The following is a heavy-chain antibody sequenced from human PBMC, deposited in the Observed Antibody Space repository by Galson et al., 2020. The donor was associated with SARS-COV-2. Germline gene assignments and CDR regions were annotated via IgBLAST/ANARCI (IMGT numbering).Heavy chain of an antibody. J-gene: IGHJ2*01. CDR1: GYSVSTTNY. CDR2: IYPNGRT. V-gene: IGHV4-38-2*01. CDR3: ARQGVNMIVLVTVPGWFFDL. Sequence: SETLSLTCAVSGYSVSTTNYWGWVRLAPGKGLEWIGSIYPNGRTYYNPSLESRVTISVETSMNHFSLTLASVTAADTALYYCARQGVNMIVLVTVPGWFFDLWGRGTLVTVSS. D-gene: IGHD2-21*02.